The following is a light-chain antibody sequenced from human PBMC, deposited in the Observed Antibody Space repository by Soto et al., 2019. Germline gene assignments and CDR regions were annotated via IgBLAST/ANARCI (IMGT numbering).Light chain of an antibody. V-gene: IGLV1-40*01. CDR2: GNS. Sequence: QPVLTQPPSVSGAPGQRVTISCNGTSSNVGSRYEVHWYQQLPGTAPKLLIYGNSNRPSGVPDRFSGSKSGTSASLAITGLQAADEADYYCQSYDSSLSGWDVVFGGGTQLTVL. CDR3: QSYDSSLSGWDVV. J-gene: IGLJ2*01. CDR1: SSNVGSRYE.